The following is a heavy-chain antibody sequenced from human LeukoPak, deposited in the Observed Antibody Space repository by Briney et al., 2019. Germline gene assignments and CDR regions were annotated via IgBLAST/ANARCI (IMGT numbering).Heavy chain of an antibody. CDR3: AQTRSKGWFDP. J-gene: IGHJ5*02. CDR1: GGSISSYY. D-gene: IGHD3-10*01. CDR2: IYYSGST. Sequence: SETLSLTCTVSGGSISSYYWSWIRQPPGKGLEWIGYIYYSGSTNYNPSLKSRVTISVDTSKNQFSLNLSSVTAADTAVYYCAQTRSKGWFDPWGQGTLVTVSS. V-gene: IGHV4-59*08.